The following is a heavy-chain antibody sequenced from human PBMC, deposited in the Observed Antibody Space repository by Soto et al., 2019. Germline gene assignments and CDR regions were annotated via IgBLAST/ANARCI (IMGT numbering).Heavy chain of an antibody. D-gene: IGHD2-2*01. V-gene: IGHV3-49*03. CDR3: TRDRRDIVVVPAAIRFDY. CDR2: IRSKAYGGTT. Sequence: GGSLRLSCTASGFTFGDYAMSWFRQAPGKGLEWVGFIRSKAYGGTTEYAASVKGRFTISRDDSKSIAYLQMNSLKTEDTAVYYCTRDRRDIVVVPAAIRFDYWGQGTLVTVSS. CDR1: GFTFGDYA. J-gene: IGHJ4*02.